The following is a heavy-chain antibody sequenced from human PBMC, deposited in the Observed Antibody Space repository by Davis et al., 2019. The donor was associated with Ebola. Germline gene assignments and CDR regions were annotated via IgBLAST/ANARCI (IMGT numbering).Heavy chain of an antibody. J-gene: IGHJ5*02. D-gene: IGHD2-21*01. CDR3: AREETRGSIAGWFDP. Sequence: SETLSLTCTVSGASISDSNYFWAWIRQLPGKGLEWIGSIFYSGTPYYNPSLKSRLSMSVDTSKNQFSVRLSSLTAADTALYYCAREETRGSIAGWFDPWGQGTPVTVSS. CDR1: GASISDSNYF. CDR2: IFYSGTP. V-gene: IGHV4-39*02.